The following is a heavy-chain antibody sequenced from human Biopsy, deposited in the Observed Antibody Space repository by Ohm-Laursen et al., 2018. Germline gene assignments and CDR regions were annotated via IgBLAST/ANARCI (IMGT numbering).Heavy chain of an antibody. Sequence: SLRLSCSASGFDFRNYDLTWIRQAPGKGLEWVASLAFSSGRTYYADSVKGRLTISRDDSQNTLYLQMDSLRVADTAVYHCAKYQLPATATSILDYWGQGALVTVSS. CDR3: AKYQLPATATSILDY. J-gene: IGHJ4*02. V-gene: IGHV3-23*01. CDR1: GFDFRNYD. D-gene: IGHD4-17*01. CDR2: LAFSSGRT.